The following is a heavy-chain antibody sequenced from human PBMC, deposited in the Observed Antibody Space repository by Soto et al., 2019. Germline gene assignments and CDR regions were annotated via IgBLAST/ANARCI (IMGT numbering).Heavy chain of an antibody. Sequence: QVQLQESGPGLVKPSQTLSLTCTVSGGSISSGGYYWSWIRQHPGKGLEWIGYIYYSGSTFYNPSLKSRITISXXTXKXXFSLKLSSVTAADTAVYYCARLTSQYLTTVTTRDYWGQGTLVTVSS. CDR1: GGSISSGGYY. V-gene: IGHV4-31*03. D-gene: IGHD4-17*01. J-gene: IGHJ4*02. CDR2: IYYSGST. CDR3: ARLTSQYLTTVTTRDY.